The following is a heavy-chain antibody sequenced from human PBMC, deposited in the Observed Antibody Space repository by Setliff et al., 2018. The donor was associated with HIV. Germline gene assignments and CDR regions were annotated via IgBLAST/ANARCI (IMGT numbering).Heavy chain of an antibody. J-gene: IGHJ4*02. CDR2: INHSEST. CDR1: GGSFSGYY. Sequence: SETLSLTCAVYGGSFSGYYWTWIRQPPGKGLEWIGEINHSESTSYNPSLMSRVTISVDTSKDQFSLKLRSATAADTAVYYCARGAGKELDYWGPGTLVTVSS. D-gene: IGHD1-1*01. V-gene: IGHV4-34*01. CDR3: ARGAGKELDY.